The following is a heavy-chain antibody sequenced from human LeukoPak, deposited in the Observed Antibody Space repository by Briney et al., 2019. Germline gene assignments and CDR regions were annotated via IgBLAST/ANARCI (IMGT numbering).Heavy chain of an antibody. CDR3: AREGRSYYGMDV. Sequence: GGSLRLSCVASAFTFSSYEMNWVRQAPGKGLEWVSYISSSGSAIYYADSVRGRFTISRDNAKNSLYLQMNSLRAEDTAVYYCAREGRSYYGMDVWGQGTTVTVSS. CDR1: AFTFSSYE. J-gene: IGHJ6*02. V-gene: IGHV3-48*03. D-gene: IGHD2-15*01. CDR2: ISSSGSAI.